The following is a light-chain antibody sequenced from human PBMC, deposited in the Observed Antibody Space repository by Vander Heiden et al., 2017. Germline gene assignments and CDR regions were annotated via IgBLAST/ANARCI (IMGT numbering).Light chain of an antibody. CDR2: LGS. V-gene: IGKV2-28*01. CDR1: QSLLYTNGYNY. Sequence: DVVLTQSPLSLPVTPGEPAPISCRSSQSLLYTNGYNYLDWYLQKPGQSPQLLIHLGSNRASGVPDRFSGSGSGTDFTLKISRVAAEDVGVYYCMQALQIPWTFGQGTKVEIK. J-gene: IGKJ1*01. CDR3: MQALQIPWT.